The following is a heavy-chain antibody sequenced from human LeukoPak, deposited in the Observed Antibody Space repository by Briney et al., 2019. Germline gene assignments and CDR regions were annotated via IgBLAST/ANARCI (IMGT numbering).Heavy chain of an antibody. V-gene: IGHV3-48*04. J-gene: IGHJ4*02. CDR1: GFTFSSYS. D-gene: IGHD6-13*01. Sequence: GGSLRLSCAASGFTFSSYSMNWVRQAPGKGLEWVSYIGSSSSVIYYADSVKGRFTISRDNAKNSLYLQMNSLRAEDTAVYYCARDLGSSWPNPFDYWGQGTLVTVSS. CDR3: ARDLGSSWPNPFDY. CDR2: IGSSSSVI.